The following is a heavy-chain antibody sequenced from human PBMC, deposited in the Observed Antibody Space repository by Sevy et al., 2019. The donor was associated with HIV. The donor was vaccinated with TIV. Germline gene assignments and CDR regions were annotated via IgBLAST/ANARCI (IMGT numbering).Heavy chain of an antibody. CDR2: ISAYNGNT. D-gene: IGHD3-22*01. V-gene: IGHV1-18*01. J-gene: IGHJ3*02. Sequence: ASVKVSCKASGYTFTSYGISWVRQAPGQGLEWMGWISAYNGNTNYAQRLQGRVTMTTDTSTRTAYMELRSLRSDDTVVYYCARGRYYASSGYYLCDAFDIWGQGTMVTVSS. CDR3: ARGRYYASSGYYLCDAFDI. CDR1: GYTFTSYG.